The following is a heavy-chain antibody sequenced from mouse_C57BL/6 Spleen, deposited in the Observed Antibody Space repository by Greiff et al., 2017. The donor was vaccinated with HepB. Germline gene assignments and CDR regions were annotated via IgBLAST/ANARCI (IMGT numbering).Heavy chain of an antibody. CDR1: GYTFTSYW. V-gene: IGHV1-59*01. D-gene: IGHD2-3*01. J-gene: IGHJ3*01. CDR2: IDPSDSYT. CDR3: ARQDGYLAWFAY. Sequence: QVQLQQPGAELVRPGTSVKLSCKASGYTFTSYWMHWVKQRPGQGLEWIGVIDPSDSYTNYNQKFKGKATLTVDTSSSTAYMQLSSRTSEDSAVYYCARQDGYLAWFAYWGQGTLVTVSA.